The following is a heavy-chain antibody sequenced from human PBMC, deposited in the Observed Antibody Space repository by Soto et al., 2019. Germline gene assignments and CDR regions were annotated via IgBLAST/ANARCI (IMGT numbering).Heavy chain of an antibody. CDR1: GGSISSYY. Sequence: PETLSLTCTVSGGSISSYYWSWIRQPAGKGLEWIGRIYTSGSTNYNPSLKSRVTMSVDTSKNQFSLKLSSVTAADTAVYYCARVINGYDFWSGYYRNWVDPWGQGTLVTVS. CDR2: IYTSGST. V-gene: IGHV4-4*07. J-gene: IGHJ5*02. CDR3: ARVINGYDFWSGYYRNWVDP. D-gene: IGHD3-3*01.